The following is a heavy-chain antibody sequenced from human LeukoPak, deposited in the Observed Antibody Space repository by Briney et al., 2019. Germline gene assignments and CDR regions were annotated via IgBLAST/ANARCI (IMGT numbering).Heavy chain of an antibody. D-gene: IGHD3-22*01. Sequence: GGSLRLSCAASGFTSSSYSMNWVRQAPGKGLEWVSYISTSSGTIHYADSVKGRFTVSRDNAKNSLYLQTNSLRAEDTAVYYCATNHSSAYRQRGDYWGQGTLVTVSS. CDR3: ATNHSSAYRQRGDY. J-gene: IGHJ4*02. V-gene: IGHV3-48*01. CDR1: GFTSSSYS. CDR2: ISTSSGTI.